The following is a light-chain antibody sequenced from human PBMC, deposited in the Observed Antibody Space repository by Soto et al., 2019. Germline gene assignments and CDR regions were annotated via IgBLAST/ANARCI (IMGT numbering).Light chain of an antibody. J-gene: IGKJ3*01. CDR2: AAS. Sequence: DIQMTQSPSSLSASVGDRVTITCRASQSITNSLNWYQHKPGKAPTLVVYAASSLQSGVPSRFSGGGCGTDFTRSISSLQPEDFATYFCQQGHSMPFTFGPVNNVDIK. CDR3: QQGHSMPFT. CDR1: QSITNS. V-gene: IGKV1-39*01.